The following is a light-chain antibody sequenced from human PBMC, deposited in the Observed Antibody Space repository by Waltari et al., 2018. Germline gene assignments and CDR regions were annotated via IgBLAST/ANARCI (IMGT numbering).Light chain of an antibody. J-gene: IGLJ2*01. CDR3: SSYTTVTTVI. CDR2: DVN. CDR1: SSDIGSYNY. Sequence: QSALTQPASVSGSPGQSITIPCTGPSSDIGSYNYVSWYQQHPGKAPKLMIYDVNNRPSGVSSRFSGSKSGNTASLTISGLQAEDEADYYCSSYTTVTTVIFGGGTKLTVV. V-gene: IGLV2-14*01.